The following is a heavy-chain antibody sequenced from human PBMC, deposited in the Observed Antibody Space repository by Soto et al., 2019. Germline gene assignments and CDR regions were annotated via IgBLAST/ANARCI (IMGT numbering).Heavy chain of an antibody. J-gene: IGHJ4*02. CDR1: GFTFSSYA. Sequence: PGGSLRLSCAASGFTFSSYAMSWVRQAPGKGLEWVSAISGSGGRTYYADSVKGRFTISRDNSKNTLYLQMNSLRAEDTAVYYCAKGGSSGWYESPFDYLGQGTLVTVSS. D-gene: IGHD6-19*01. V-gene: IGHV3-23*01. CDR2: ISGSGGRT. CDR3: AKGGSSGWYESPFDY.